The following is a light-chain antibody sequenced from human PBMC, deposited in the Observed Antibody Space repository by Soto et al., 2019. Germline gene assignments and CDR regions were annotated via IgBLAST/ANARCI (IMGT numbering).Light chain of an antibody. CDR1: QSVNTY. Sequence: EIVLTQSRATLSLYRGERATFSCRASQSVNTYLGWYQQRPGQAPILLIYDASNRATGIPARFSGSGSGTDFTLTISSLEPEDFAVYYCQQRSSWPLTFGGGTKVDTK. J-gene: IGKJ4*01. CDR2: DAS. V-gene: IGKV3-11*01. CDR3: QQRSSWPLT.